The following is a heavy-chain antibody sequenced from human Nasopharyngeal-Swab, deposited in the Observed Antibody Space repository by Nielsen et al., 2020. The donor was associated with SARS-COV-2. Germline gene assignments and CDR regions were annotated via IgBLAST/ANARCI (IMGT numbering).Heavy chain of an antibody. V-gene: IGHV3-23*03. CDR2: SFSGGSST. Sequence: GGSLRLSCAATGFTFSNYAMSWVRQAPGKGLEWVSVSFSGGSSTSYADSVKGRFSISRDNSKNTLYLQMNSLRAEDTAVYYCAREATPDAFDIWGQGTMVTVSS. CDR3: AREATPDAFDI. J-gene: IGHJ3*02. CDR1: GFTFSNYA.